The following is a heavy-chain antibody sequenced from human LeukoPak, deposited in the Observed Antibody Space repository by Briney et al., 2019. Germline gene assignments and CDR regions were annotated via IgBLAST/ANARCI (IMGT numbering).Heavy chain of an antibody. CDR1: GGSFSGYY. D-gene: IGHD5-12*01. J-gene: IGHJ6*03. V-gene: IGHV4-34*01. CDR3: ARGYSGYDFYKDYYYYMDV. CDR2: INHSGST. Sequence: SETLSLTCAVYGGSFSGYYWSWIRQPPGKGLEWIGEINHSGSTNYNPSLKSRVTISVDTSKNQFSLKLSSVTAADTAVYYCARGYSGYDFYKDYYYYMDVWGKGTTVTVSS.